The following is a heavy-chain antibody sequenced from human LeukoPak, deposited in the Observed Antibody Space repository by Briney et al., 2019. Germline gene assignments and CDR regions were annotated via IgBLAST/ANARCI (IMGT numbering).Heavy chain of an antibody. J-gene: IGHJ4*02. CDR3: ARRVTTWAFWDY. V-gene: IGHV4-59*08. D-gene: IGHD3-3*01. CDR1: GGSISSYY. Sequence: LESLSLTCTVSGGSISSYYWSWIRQPPGKGLEWIGYIYYSGSTNYNPSLKSRVTISVDTSKNQFSLKLSSVTAADTAVYYCARRVTTWAFWDYWGQGTLVTVSS. CDR2: IYYSGST.